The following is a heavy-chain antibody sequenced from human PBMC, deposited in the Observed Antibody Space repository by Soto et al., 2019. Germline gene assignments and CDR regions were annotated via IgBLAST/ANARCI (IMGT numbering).Heavy chain of an antibody. CDR2: ISQTETT. J-gene: IGHJ5*02. D-gene: IGHD2-15*01. CDR3: VHIPNVAVDP. V-gene: IGHV4-34*01. Sequence: SETLSLTCVVYGESFGGFYWSWVRQSPGKGLEWIGEISQTETTTYSPSLKGRVSISADTSKKQSSLTLTSVTAADTAVYYCVHIPNVAVDPWGHRTLVTVSS. CDR1: GESFGGFY.